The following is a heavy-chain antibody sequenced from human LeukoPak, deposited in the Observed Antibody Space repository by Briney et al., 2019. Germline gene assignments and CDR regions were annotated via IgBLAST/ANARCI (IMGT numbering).Heavy chain of an antibody. J-gene: IGHJ6*03. CDR2: IYHSGSA. CDR3: ARDNAYGSGSFSPYYYYMDV. D-gene: IGHD3-10*01. CDR1: GGSISSNNW. Sequence: EASETLSLTCGVSGGSISSNNWWSWVRQPPGQGLEWIGEIYHSGSANYNPSLKSRVTISVDKSKNQLSLKLSSVTAADTAVYYCARDNAYGSGSFSPYYYYMDVWGKGTTVTVSS. V-gene: IGHV4-4*02.